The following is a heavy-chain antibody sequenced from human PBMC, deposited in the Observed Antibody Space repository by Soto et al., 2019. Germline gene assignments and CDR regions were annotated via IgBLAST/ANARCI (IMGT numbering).Heavy chain of an antibody. CDR1: GFSFSDYS. CDR2: LSNTAIND. J-gene: IGHJ6*03. V-gene: IGHV3-11*01. D-gene: IGHD2-2*01. CDR3: ARYLHQMLSHKHYYYYLHV. Sequence: QVHMVESGGDLVKPGGSLRHSCVASGFSFSDYSMTWMRQAPGGGLDCVAFLSNTAINDYYADSVKGRFTISRDNARNSVYLQMDSLRAEDAAVYYCARYLHQMLSHKHYYYYLHVWGTGTTVTVSS.